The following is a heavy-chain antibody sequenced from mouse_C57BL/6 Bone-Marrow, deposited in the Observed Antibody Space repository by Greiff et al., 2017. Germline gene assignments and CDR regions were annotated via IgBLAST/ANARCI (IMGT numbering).Heavy chain of an antibody. V-gene: IGHV1-80*01. CDR2: IYPGDGDT. D-gene: IGHD2-5*01. CDR1: GYAFSSYW. J-gene: IGHJ4*01. CDR3: ASGAYYSNYDAMDY. Sequence: VQLQQSGAELVKPGASVKISCKASGYAFSSYWMNWVKQRPGKGLEWIGQIYPGDGDTNYNGKFKGKATLTAAKSSSTAYMQLSSLTSEDSAVYFCASGAYYSNYDAMDYWGQGTSVTVSS.